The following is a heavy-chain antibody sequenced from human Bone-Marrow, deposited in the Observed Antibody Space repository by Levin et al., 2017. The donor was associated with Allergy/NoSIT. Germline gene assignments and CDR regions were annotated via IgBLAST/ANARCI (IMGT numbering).Heavy chain of an antibody. J-gene: IGHJ3*02. D-gene: IGHD3-10*01. Sequence: SGPTLVKPTQTLTLTCTFSGFSLSTSGVGVGWIRQPPGKALEWLALIYWDDDKRYSPSLKSRLTITKDTSRNQVVLTMTNMDPVDTATYYCAHRLQHVPRITTVRGTSGDAFDIWGQGTMVTVSS. CDR3: AHRLQHVPRITTVRGTSGDAFDI. V-gene: IGHV2-5*02. CDR1: GFSLSTSGVG. CDR2: IYWDDDK.